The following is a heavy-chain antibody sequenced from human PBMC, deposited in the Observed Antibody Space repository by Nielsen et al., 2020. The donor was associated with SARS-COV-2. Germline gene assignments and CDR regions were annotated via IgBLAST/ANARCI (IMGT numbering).Heavy chain of an antibody. Sequence: GESLKISCAASGFTFSSYWMSWVRQAPGKGLEWVANIKGDGSEKYYVDSVKGRFIISRDNAKNSLYLQMNGLRVEDTAVYYCATRRSPFYYYYGMDVWGQGTTVTVSS. CDR1: GFTFSSYW. V-gene: IGHV3-7*01. CDR2: IKGDGSEK. J-gene: IGHJ6*02. CDR3: ATRRSPFYYYYGMDV.